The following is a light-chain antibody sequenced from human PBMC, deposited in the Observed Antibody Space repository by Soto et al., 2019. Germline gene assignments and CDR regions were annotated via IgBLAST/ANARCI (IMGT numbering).Light chain of an antibody. CDR2: GAS. CDR3: QQYDNWPYT. CDR1: QTVSSN. Sequence: EIVMTQSPATLSVSPGERATLSCRASQTVSSNLAWYQHKPGQAPRLLIHGASTRATDIPARFSGSGSGTEFTLTISSLQSEDLAIYYCQQYDNWPYTFGQGTTLDIK. J-gene: IGKJ2*01. V-gene: IGKV3-15*01.